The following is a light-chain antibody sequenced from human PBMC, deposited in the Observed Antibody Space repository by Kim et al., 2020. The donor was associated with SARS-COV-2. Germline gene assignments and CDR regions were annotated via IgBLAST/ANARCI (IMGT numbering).Light chain of an antibody. CDR3: QQYYSTPF. CDR1: QSVLYSSNNKNY. CDR2: WAS. V-gene: IGKV4-1*01. J-gene: IGKJ4*01. Sequence: DIVMTQSPDSLAVSLGERATINCKSSQSVLYSSNNKNYLAWYQQKPGQPPKLLIYWASTRESGVPDRFSGSGSGTDFTLTISSLQAEDVAVYYCQQYYSTPFFGGGTKLEIK.